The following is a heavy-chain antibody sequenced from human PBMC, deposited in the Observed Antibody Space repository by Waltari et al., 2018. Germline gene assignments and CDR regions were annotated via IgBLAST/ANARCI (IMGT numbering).Heavy chain of an antibody. J-gene: IGHJ6*02. CDR1: GFTFSSYW. V-gene: IGHV3-7*01. Sequence: EVQLVESGGGLVQPGGSLRLSCAASGFTFSSYWMSWVRQAPGKGLEWVANIKQDGSEKYYVDSVKGRFAISRDNAKNSLYLQMNSLRAEDTAVYYCARSLYYVWGSYRHYYGMDVWGQGTTVTVSS. CDR2: IKQDGSEK. D-gene: IGHD3-16*02. CDR3: ARSLYYVWGSYRHYYGMDV.